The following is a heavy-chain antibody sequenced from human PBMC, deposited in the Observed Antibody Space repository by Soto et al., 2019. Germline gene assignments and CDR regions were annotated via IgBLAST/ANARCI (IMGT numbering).Heavy chain of an antibody. CDR3: ARKDYYYYGMYYFDY. Sequence: QVQVVQSGAEVKKPGASVKVSCKTSGYTFNKYPIHWVRQAPGQGLEWMGWINPGNGDTGYSQKFQDRVTITRDTSASTAYMELSSLRSEDKAVYYCARKDYYYYGMYYFDYWCQGTLVTVSS. V-gene: IGHV1-3*01. CDR2: INPGNGDT. J-gene: IGHJ4*02. CDR1: GYTFNKYP. D-gene: IGHD2-21*02.